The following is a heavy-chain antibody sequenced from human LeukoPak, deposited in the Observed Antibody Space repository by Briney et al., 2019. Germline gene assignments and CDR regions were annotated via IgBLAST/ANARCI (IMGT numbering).Heavy chain of an antibody. V-gene: IGHV1-46*01. J-gene: IGHJ5*02. CDR2: INPSGGST. Sequence: ASVKVSCKASGYTFTSYYMHWVRQAPGQGLEWMGIINPSGGSTSYAQKFQGRLSLTRDMSTSTDYMELSSLRSEDTAVYYCARDNSVGDTAWWFDPWGQGTLVTVSS. CDR3: ARDNSVGDTAWWFDP. CDR1: GYTFTSYY. D-gene: IGHD1-26*01.